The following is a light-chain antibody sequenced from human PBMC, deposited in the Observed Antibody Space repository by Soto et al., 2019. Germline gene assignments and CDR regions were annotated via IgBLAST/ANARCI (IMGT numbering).Light chain of an antibody. V-gene: IGLV2-14*01. Sequence: QSVLTQPASVSGSPGQSITTSCTGTSSDVGGYNFVSWYQQHPGKAPKLMIYEVTNRPSGVSTRFSGSRSGNTASLTISGLQAEDEADYYCSSYTSNRSPVVFGGGTKLTVL. CDR2: EVT. J-gene: IGLJ2*01. CDR3: SSYTSNRSPVV. CDR1: SSDVGGYNF.